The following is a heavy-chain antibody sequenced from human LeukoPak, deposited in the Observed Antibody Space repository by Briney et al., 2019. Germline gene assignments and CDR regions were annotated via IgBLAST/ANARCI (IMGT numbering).Heavy chain of an antibody. V-gene: IGHV3-48*03. CDR1: GFTFSNYE. D-gene: IGHD6-13*01. J-gene: IGHJ2*01. CDR2: VSVSGGAT. Sequence: PGGSLRLSCAASGFTFSNYEMIWVRQAPGKGLEWLSYVSVSGGATEYADSVKGRFTTSRGDAKNTLYLQMNTLRAEDTAIYYCARKTDRPGAVGRDRYFDLWGRGTLVTVSS. CDR3: ARKTDRPGAVGRDRYFDL.